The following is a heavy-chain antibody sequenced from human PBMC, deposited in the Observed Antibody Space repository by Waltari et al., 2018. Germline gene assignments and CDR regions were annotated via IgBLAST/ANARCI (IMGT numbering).Heavy chain of an antibody. CDR3: ARGSVAVDY. CDR2: ISSSSSTI. D-gene: IGHD6-19*01. CDR1: GLTFSSYS. V-gene: IGHV3-48*04. J-gene: IGHJ4*02. Sequence: EVQLVESGGGLVQPGGSLRLYCVASGLTFSSYSMNGVRRAPGEGLEWVAYISSSSSTIYCADSVKGRFTISRANAKNSLCLQMGSLRAEDTAVYYCARGSVAVDYWGQGTLVTVSS.